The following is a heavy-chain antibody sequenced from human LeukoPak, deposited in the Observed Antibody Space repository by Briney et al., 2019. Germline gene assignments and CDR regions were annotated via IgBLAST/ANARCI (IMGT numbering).Heavy chain of an antibody. CDR1: VYTFTSYD. D-gene: IGHD4-17*01. J-gene: IGHJ5*02. Sequence: ASVKVSCKASVYTFTSYDINWVRQATGQGLEWMGWMNPNSGNTGYAQKFQGRVTITRNTSISTAYMELSSLRSEDTAVYYCARGGNVDDYGDQRPYDWFDPWGQGTLVTVSS. CDR2: MNPNSGNT. CDR3: ARGGNVDDYGDQRPYDWFDP. V-gene: IGHV1-8*03.